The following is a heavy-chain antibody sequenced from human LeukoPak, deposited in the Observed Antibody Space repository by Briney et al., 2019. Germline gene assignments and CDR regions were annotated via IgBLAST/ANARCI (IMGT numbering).Heavy chain of an antibody. J-gene: IGHJ5*02. CDR3: ATDFYDTT. CDR1: GFTFSNAW. Sequence: PGGSLRLSCATSGFTFSNAWMNWVRLAPGKGLEWVGRIRSNSDGGTIDYAAPVKGRFALSRDDSKNTLYLQMNSLQTEDTAVYYCATDFYDTTWGQGTLVTVSS. CDR2: IRSNSDGGTI. D-gene: IGHD3-22*01. V-gene: IGHV3-15*07.